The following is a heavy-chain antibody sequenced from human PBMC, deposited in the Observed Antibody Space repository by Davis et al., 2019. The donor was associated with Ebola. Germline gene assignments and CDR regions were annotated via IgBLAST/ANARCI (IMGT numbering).Heavy chain of an antibody. Sequence: GGSLRLSCAASGFTFSSYAMHWVRQAPGKGLEWVSSISSSSSYIYYADSVKGRFTISRDNAKNSLYLLMNSLRAEDTAVYYCAREAGTNFDYWGQGTPVTVSS. J-gene: IGHJ4*02. CDR1: GFTFSSYA. CDR3: AREAGTNFDY. CDR2: ISSSSSYI. V-gene: IGHV3-21*01. D-gene: IGHD4-17*01.